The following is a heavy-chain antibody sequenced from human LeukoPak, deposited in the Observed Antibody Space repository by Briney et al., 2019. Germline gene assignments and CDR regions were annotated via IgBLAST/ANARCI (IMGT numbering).Heavy chain of an antibody. J-gene: IGHJ4*02. CDR2: ISSSGSTI. CDR3: ARDPYYGDYVV. CDR1: GFTFSSYE. D-gene: IGHD4-17*01. V-gene: IGHV3-48*03. Sequence: GGSLRLSCAASGFTFSSYEMNWVRQAPGKGLEWVSYISSSGSTIYYADSVKGRFTISRDNAKNSLYLQMNSLRAEDTAVYYCARDPYYGDYVVWGQGTLVTGSS.